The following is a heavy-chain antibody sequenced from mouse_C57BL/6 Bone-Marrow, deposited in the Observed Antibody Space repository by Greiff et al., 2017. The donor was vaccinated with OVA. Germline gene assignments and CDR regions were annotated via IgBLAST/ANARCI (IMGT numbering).Heavy chain of an antibody. CDR2: IYPGDGDT. CDR3: ARHEDGYYASYFDY. Sequence: VMLVESGPELVKPGASVKISCKASGYAFSSSWMNWVKQRPGKCLEWIGRIYPGDGDTNYNGKFKGKATLTADKSSSTAYMQLSSLTSEDSAVYFCARHEDGYYASYFDYWGQGTTLTVSS. J-gene: IGHJ2*01. V-gene: IGHV1-82*01. D-gene: IGHD2-3*01. CDR1: GYAFSSSW.